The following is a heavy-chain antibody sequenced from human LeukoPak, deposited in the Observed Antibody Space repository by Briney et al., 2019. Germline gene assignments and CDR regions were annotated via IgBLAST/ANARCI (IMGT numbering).Heavy chain of an antibody. J-gene: IGHJ6*02. CDR3: AKGDGSGSFYGMDV. Sequence: GGSLRLSCAASGFTVSTNYMSWVRQAPGKGLEWVSAISGSGGSTYYADSVKGRFTISRDNSKNTLDLQMNSLRAEDTAVYYCAKGDGSGSFYGMDVWGQGTTVTVSS. CDR2: ISGSGGST. D-gene: IGHD3-10*01. V-gene: IGHV3-23*01. CDR1: GFTVSTNY.